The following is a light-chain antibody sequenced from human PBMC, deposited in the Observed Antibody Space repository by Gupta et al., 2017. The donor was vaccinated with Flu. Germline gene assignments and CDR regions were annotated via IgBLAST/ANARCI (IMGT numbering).Light chain of an antibody. Sequence: ATLSVSPGERATLSCRASQSVSSKLAWYQQKPGQAPRLLIYGASTRATGIPARFSGSGSGTEFTLTINSRQSEDFAVYYCQQYSDWTLYTFGQGTQLEIK. CDR3: QQYSDWTLYT. CDR1: QSVSSK. J-gene: IGKJ2*01. V-gene: IGKV3-15*01. CDR2: GAS.